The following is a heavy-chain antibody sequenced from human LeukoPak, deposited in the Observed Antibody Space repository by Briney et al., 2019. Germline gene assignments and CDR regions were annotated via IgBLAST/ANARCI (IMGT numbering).Heavy chain of an antibody. J-gene: IGHJ4*02. V-gene: IGHV3-23*01. CDR1: GFTFSSYA. CDR3: VGTIAYRGSEY. Sequence: QPGGSLRLSCAASGFTFSSYAMSWVRQAPGKGLEWVSAISGSGGSTYYADSMKGRFTVSRDNAKNTVYLQMNNLRAEDTAVYYCVGTIAYRGSEYWGQGALVTVSS. CDR2: ISGSGGST. D-gene: IGHD1-7*01.